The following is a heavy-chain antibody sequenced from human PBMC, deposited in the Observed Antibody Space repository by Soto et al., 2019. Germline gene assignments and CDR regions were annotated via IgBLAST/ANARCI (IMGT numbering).Heavy chain of an antibody. D-gene: IGHD3-16*01. J-gene: IGHJ3*01. V-gene: IGHV3-48*03. CDR2: ISDSGTTI. CDR3: VKEYCNGGACFDAFDL. CDR1: GFIFSNYE. Sequence: PGGSLRLSCAASGFIFSNYEVDWVRQVPGKGLEWISYISDSGTTIYYAASVKGRFTISRDDARNSLYLQMNNLRDEDTAVYFCVKEYCNGGACFDAFDLWGQGTLVTVSS.